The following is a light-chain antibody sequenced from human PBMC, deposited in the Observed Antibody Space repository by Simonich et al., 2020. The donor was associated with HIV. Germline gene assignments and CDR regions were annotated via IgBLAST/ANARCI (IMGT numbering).Light chain of an antibody. J-gene: IGKJ2*01. CDR2: LGS. Sequence: DIVMTQSPLSLPVTPGEPASISSRSSQSLLHSNGYNLLDWFLQKPGQSPQLLIYLGSNRASGVPDRISGRGSGTDFTLKISRVEAEDVGVHYCMQALQTPMYTFGQGTKLEIK. CDR3: MQALQTPMYT. CDR1: QSLLHSNGYNL. V-gene: IGKV2-28*01.